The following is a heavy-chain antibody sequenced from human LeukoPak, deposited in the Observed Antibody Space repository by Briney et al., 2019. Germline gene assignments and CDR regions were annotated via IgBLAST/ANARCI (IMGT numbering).Heavy chain of an antibody. Sequence: SETQSLTCAVYGGSFSSYYWSWIRQPPGKGLECIGEINHSGSTNYNPSLKCRVTISVDTSKNQFSLKLSSVTAADTAVYHCARGRRVLSYSSGWVQDYWGQGTLLTVSS. CDR1: GGSFSSYY. D-gene: IGHD6-19*01. V-gene: IGHV4-34*01. J-gene: IGHJ4*02. CDR2: INHSGST. CDR3: ARGRRVLSYSSGWVQDY.